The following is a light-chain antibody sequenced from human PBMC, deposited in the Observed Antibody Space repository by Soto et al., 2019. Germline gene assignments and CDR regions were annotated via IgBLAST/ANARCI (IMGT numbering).Light chain of an antibody. Sequence: DVVMTQSPLSLPVTLGQPAAISCRSSQSLIHSDGNTYLSWFQQRPGQSPRRLIYEVSDRDSGVPDRFTGSGSGTDFTLKISRVEAEDVGVYYCMQGTHWPWTFGQGTEVEL. V-gene: IGKV2-30*02. CDR1: QSLIHSDGNTY. CDR3: MQGTHWPWT. J-gene: IGKJ1*01. CDR2: EVS.